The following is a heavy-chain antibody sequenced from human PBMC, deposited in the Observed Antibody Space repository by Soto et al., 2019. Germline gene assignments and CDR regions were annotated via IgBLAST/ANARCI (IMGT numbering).Heavy chain of an antibody. D-gene: IGHD3-22*01. Sequence: QVQLVESGGGVVQPGRSLRLSCAASGFTFSSYAMHWVRQAPGKGLEWVAVISYDGSNKYYADSVKGRFTISRDNSKKSAILELKGLRAAATAVYSLARAPEDTYNSRGPFDYWAREPWSPSPQ. CDR2: ISYDGSNK. J-gene: IGHJ4*02. V-gene: IGHV3-30-3*01. CDR3: ARAPEDTYNSRGPFDY. CDR1: GFTFSSYA.